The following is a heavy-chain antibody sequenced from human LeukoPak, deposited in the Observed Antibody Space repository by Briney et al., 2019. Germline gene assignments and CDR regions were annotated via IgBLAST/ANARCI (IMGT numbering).Heavy chain of an antibody. D-gene: IGHD5-24*01. CDR1: GGTFCSYA. Sequence: GASVKVSCKASGGTFCSYAISWVRQAPGQGLEWMGRIIPILGIANYAQKFQGRVTITADKSTSTAYMELSSLRSEDTAVYYCARSTGRDGYNWGYWGQGTLVTVSP. CDR3: ARSTGRDGYNWGY. J-gene: IGHJ4*02. V-gene: IGHV1-69*04. CDR2: IIPILGIA.